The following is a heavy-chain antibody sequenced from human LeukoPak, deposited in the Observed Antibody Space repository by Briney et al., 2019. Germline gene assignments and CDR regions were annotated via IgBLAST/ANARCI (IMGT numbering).Heavy chain of an antibody. CDR3: ARDRGGSYAAFDY. CDR1: GFTFSSYS. V-gene: IGHV3-21*01. J-gene: IGHJ4*02. Sequence: PGGSLRLSCAASGFTFSSYSMNWVRQAPGKGLEWVSSISSSSSYIHYTDSVKGRFTISRDNAKNSLYLQMNSLRAEDTAVYYCARDRGGSYAAFDYWGQGTLVTVSS. CDR2: ISSSSSYI. D-gene: IGHD1-26*01.